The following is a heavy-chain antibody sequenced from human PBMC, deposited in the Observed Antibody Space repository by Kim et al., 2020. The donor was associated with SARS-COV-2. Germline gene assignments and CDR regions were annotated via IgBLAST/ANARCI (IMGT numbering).Heavy chain of an antibody. CDR1: GYTFTGYY. CDR3: ARGLDYSLKNYYYYGMDV. CDR2: INPNSGGT. V-gene: IGHV1-2*02. Sequence: ASVKVSCKASGYTFTGYYMHWVRQAPGQGLEWMGWINPNSGGTNYAQKFQGRVTMTRDTSISTAYMELSRLRSDDTAVYYCARGLDYSLKNYYYYGMDVWGQGTTVTVSS. J-gene: IGHJ6*02. D-gene: IGHD2-15*01.